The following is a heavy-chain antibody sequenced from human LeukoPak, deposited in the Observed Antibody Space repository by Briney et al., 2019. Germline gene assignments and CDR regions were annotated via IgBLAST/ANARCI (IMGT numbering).Heavy chain of an antibody. V-gene: IGHV4-34*01. CDR3: ARERSYGSGSYRY. J-gene: IGHJ4*02. CDR2: INHSGST. CDR1: GGSFSGYY. Sequence: SETLSLTCAVYGGSFSGYYWSWIRQPPGKGLEWIGEINHSGSTNYNPSLKSRVTISVDTSKNQLSLKLSSVTAADTAVYYCARERSYGSGSYRYWGQGTLVTVSS. D-gene: IGHD3-10*01.